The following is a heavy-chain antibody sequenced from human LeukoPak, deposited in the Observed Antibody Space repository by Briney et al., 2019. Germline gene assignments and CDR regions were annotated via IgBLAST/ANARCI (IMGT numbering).Heavy chain of an antibody. J-gene: IGHJ4*02. CDR1: GFTFSSYA. CDR2: ISYDGSNK. V-gene: IGHV3-30*04. D-gene: IGHD3-3*01. Sequence: PGGSLRLSCAASGFTFSSYAMHWVRQAPGKGLEWVAVISYDGSNKYYADSVKGRFTISRDNSKNTLYLQMNSLRAEDTAVYYCAREVDDFWSGGYFDYWGQGTLVTVSS. CDR3: AREVDDFWSGGYFDY.